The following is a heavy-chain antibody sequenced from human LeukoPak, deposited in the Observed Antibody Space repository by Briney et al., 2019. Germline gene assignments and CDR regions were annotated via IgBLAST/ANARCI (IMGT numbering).Heavy chain of an antibody. J-gene: IGHJ5*02. CDR1: GFIFSSYA. CDR3: ARDEYRSRWLHP. Sequence: PGGSLRLSCAASGFIFSSYAMSWVRLAPGKGLEWVANIKGDGSEKWYADSVKGQFTISRDNAQNSVHLQMNSLRAEDTAVYHCARDEYRSRWLHPWGQGTLVTVTS. V-gene: IGHV3-7*01. CDR2: IKGDGSEK. D-gene: IGHD5-24*01.